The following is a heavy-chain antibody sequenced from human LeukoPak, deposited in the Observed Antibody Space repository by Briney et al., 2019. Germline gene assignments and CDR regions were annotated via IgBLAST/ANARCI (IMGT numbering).Heavy chain of an antibody. J-gene: IGHJ4*02. CDR2: ISSSSSYI. CDR3: ARRDPTSGPFDY. D-gene: IGHD6-19*01. CDR1: GFTFSSYS. Sequence: GGSLRLSCAASGFTFSSYSMNWVRQAPGKGLEWVSSISSSSSYIYYADSVKGRFTISRDNAKNSLYLQMNSLRAEDTAVYYCARRDPTSGPFDYWGQGTLVTVSS. V-gene: IGHV3-21*01.